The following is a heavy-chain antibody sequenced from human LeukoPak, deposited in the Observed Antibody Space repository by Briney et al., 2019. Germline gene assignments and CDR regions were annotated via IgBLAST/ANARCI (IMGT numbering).Heavy chain of an antibody. V-gene: IGHV4-4*07. CDR1: GGSISSYY. CDR3: ARDSSSGWYSVEYDAFDI. Sequence: KPSETLSLTCTVSGGSISSYYWSWIRQPAGKGLEWIGRIYTSGSTNYNPSLKSRVTMSVDTSKNQFSLKLSSVTAADTAVYYCARDSSSGWYSVEYDAFDIWGQGTMVTVSS. CDR2: IYTSGST. D-gene: IGHD6-19*01. J-gene: IGHJ3*02.